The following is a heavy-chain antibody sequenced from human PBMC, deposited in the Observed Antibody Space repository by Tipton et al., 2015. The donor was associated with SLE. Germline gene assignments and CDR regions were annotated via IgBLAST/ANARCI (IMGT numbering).Heavy chain of an antibody. J-gene: IGHJ4*02. CDR1: GFTFSGYT. Sequence: SLRLSCAASGFTFSGYTMHWVRQPPGKGLEYVSAISSNGGSTYYVDSVKGRFSISRDNSKNTLFLQIKSLRADDTAVYYCAKESEGGFCRGGSCSLDYWGQGTLVTVSS. V-gene: IGHV3-64*02. CDR2: ISSNGGST. D-gene: IGHD2-15*01. CDR3: AKESEGGFCRGGSCSLDY.